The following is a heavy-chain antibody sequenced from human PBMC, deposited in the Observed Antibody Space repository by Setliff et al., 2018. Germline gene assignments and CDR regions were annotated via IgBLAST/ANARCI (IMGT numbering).Heavy chain of an antibody. CDR2: IYPGNADT. V-gene: IGHV5-51*01. Sequence: PGESLKISCKGSGYSFTDYWIAWVRQTPGKGLEWMGTIYPGNADTRYSPSFQGQVTISTDTSINTAFLQWNNLKASDTAVYYCVRDLHWGLDYWGLGTLVTVSS. J-gene: IGHJ4*02. CDR1: GYSFTDYW. D-gene: IGHD7-27*01. CDR3: VRDLHWGLDY.